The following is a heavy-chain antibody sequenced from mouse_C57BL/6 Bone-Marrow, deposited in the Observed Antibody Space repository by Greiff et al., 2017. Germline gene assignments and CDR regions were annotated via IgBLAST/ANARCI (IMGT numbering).Heavy chain of an antibody. CDR2: IYPSDSET. V-gene: IGHV1-61*01. D-gene: IGHD1-1*01. J-gene: IGHJ3*01. CDR1: GYTFTSYW. Sequence: QVQLQQPGAELVRPGSSVKLSCKASGYTFTSYWMDWVKQRPGQGLEWIGNIYPSDSETHYNQKFKDKATLTVDKSSSTAYMQLSSLTSEASAVDDCARDYCGRRGFAYWGQGTLVTVSA. CDR3: ARDYCGRRGFAY.